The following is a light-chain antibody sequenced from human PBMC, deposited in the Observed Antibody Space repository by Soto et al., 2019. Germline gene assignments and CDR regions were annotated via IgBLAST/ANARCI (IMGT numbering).Light chain of an antibody. J-gene: IGLJ3*02. V-gene: IGLV1-44*01. CDR3: AAWDDSLNGWV. CDR2: NNN. CDR1: DSSIGSNT. Sequence: QLVLTQPPSGSGTPGQRVTISCSGSDSSIGSNTVNWYQHLPGTAPKLLIYNNNQRPSGVPDRFSGSKSGTSASLAISGLQSEDEADYFCAAWDDSLNGWVFGGGTKVTVL.